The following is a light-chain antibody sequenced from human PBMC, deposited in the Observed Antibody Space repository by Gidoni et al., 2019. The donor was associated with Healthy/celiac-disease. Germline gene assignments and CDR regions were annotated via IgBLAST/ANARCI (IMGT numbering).Light chain of an antibody. CDR2: DAS. CDR1: QSVSSY. Sequence: ELVLTQSPATLSLSPGERATLSCRASQSVSSYLAWYQQKPGQASRRLIYDASNRATGIPARFSGSGSGTDFTLTISSLEPEDFAVYYCQQRSNWPPLTFXGXTKVEIK. J-gene: IGKJ4*01. V-gene: IGKV3-11*01. CDR3: QQRSNWPPLT.